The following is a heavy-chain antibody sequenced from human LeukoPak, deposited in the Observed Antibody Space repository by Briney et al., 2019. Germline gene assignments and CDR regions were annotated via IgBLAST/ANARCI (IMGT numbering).Heavy chain of an antibody. D-gene: IGHD3-10*01. Sequence: PGGSLRLSCAASGFTVSDNHMNWVRQAPGKGLEWVSVVYSDGNTYYGDSVKGRFTISRDHSKNTLYLQMNSLRAEDTAVYYCGRGIIRGVSAPDYWGQGTLVTVSS. CDR2: VYSDGNT. CDR1: GFTVSDNH. J-gene: IGHJ4*02. CDR3: GRGIIRGVSAPDY. V-gene: IGHV3-66*01.